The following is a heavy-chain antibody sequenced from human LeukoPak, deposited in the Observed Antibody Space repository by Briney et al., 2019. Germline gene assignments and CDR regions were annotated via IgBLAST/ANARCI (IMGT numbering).Heavy chain of an antibody. D-gene: IGHD6-19*01. CDR1: GVSISTYF. J-gene: IGHJ4*02. Sequence: KPSETLSLTCTVSGVSISTYFWSWIRQPPGKGLEWIGYIYYSGSTNYNPSLKSRVTMSVDTSKNQFSLKLSSVTAADTAVYYCERQFGSVAGTGDYLDYWGQGTLVTVSS. V-gene: IGHV4-59*08. CDR2: IYYSGST. CDR3: ERQFGSVAGTGDYLDY.